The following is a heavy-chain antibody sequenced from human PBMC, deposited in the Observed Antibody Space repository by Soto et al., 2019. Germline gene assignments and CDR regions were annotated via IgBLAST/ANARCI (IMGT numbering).Heavy chain of an antibody. J-gene: IGHJ4*02. CDR1: DDSINSDKYY. V-gene: IGHV4-39*01. Sequence: QLQLQESGPGLVKPSETLSLTCSVSDDSINSDKYYWGWIRQPPGKGLEWIGSIYYRGNAYYNPSLQTRVTISLDKSKSLFSLKLNSVTAAESAVYFCARLEGLATISYYFDFWGPGALVTVSS. CDR2: IYYRGNA. D-gene: IGHD5-12*01. CDR3: ARLEGLATISYYFDF.